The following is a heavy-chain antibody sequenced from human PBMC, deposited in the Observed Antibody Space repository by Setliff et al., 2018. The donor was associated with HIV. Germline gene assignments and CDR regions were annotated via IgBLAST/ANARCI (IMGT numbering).Heavy chain of an antibody. CDR1: GFTFNDFS. CDR3: AKDGLAGYFES. V-gene: IGHV3-21*01. CDR2: ISPDSTYI. Sequence: PGGSLRLSCAASGFTFNDFSMNWVRQAPGKGLEWVSSISPDSTYIYYADSVKGRFTISRDNAKNSLYLQMNSLRVEDTAVYYCAKDGLAGYFESWGLGTLVTVSS. J-gene: IGHJ4*02. D-gene: IGHD1-1*01.